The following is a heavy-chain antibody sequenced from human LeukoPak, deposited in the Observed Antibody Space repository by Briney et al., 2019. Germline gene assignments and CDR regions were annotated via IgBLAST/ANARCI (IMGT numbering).Heavy chain of an antibody. Sequence: GGSLRLSCAASGFTVSSNYLSWVRQAPGKGLEWVSSISSSSSYIYYADSVKGRFTISRDNAKNSLYLQMNSLRAEDTAVYYCARASVAAAFDYWGQGTLVTVSS. J-gene: IGHJ4*02. V-gene: IGHV3-21*01. D-gene: IGHD6-19*01. CDR1: GFTVSSNY. CDR3: ARASVAAAFDY. CDR2: ISSSSSYI.